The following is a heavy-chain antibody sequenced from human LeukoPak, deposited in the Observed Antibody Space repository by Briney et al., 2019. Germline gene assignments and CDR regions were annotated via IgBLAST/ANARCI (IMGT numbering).Heavy chain of an antibody. V-gene: IGHV3-23*01. D-gene: IGHD4-17*01. CDR3: AKDVSRTTVSGAFDI. Sequence: GSLRLSCAASGFTFSSYAMSWVRQAPGKGLEWVSAISNSGYNTYYADSVKGRFTISRDNSKNTLHLQMNSLRAEDTAVYYCAKDVSRTTVSGAFDIWGQGTMVTVSS. CDR1: GFTFSSYA. CDR2: ISNSGYNT. J-gene: IGHJ3*02.